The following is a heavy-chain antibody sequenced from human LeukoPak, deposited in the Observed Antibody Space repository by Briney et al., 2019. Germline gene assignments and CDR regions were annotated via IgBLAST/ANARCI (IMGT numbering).Heavy chain of an antibody. Sequence: GGSLRLSCAASGFTFSDYYMTWIRQAPGKGLEWVSHITRSSTYTNYADSVKGRFTISRDNAKNSLYLQMSSLRAEDTAVYYCARDIALTTGCMDVWGQGTTVTVSS. CDR1: GFTFSDYY. V-gene: IGHV3-11*05. J-gene: IGHJ6*02. CDR3: ARDIALTTGCMDV. D-gene: IGHD1-14*01. CDR2: ITRSSTYT.